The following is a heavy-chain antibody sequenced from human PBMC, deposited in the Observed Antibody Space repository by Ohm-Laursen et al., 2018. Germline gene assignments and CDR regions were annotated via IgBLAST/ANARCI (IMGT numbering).Heavy chain of an antibody. Sequence: SVKVSCKASGYTFTGYYMHWVRQAPGQGLEWMGWINPNSGDTNYAQKFQGRVTMTRDTSISTAYMELSRLRSDDTAVYYCATGISSRDAFDIWGQGTMVTVSS. CDR3: ATGISSRDAFDI. J-gene: IGHJ3*02. V-gene: IGHV1-2*02. CDR1: GYTFTGYY. CDR2: INPNSGDT. D-gene: IGHD1-14*01.